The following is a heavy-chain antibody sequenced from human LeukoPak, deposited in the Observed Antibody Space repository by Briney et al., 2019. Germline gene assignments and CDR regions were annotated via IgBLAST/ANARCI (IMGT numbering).Heavy chain of an antibody. CDR1: GGSFSGYY. J-gene: IGHJ4*02. V-gene: IGHV4-34*01. CDR3: ARGGVCYGY. D-gene: IGHD2-8*01. Sequence: SETLSLTCAVYGGSFSGYYWSWIRQPPGKGLEWIGEINHSGSTNYNSSLKSRVTISVDTSKNQFSLKLSSVTAADTAVYYCARGGVCYGYWGQGTLVTVSS. CDR2: INHSGST.